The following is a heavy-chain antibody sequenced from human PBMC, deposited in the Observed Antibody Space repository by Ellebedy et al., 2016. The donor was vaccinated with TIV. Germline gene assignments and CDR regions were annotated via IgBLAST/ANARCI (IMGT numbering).Heavy chain of an antibody. V-gene: IGHV3-7*03. Sequence: GGSLRLSCAASGFTFSSYWLSWVRQAPGKGLEWVANIKQDGSEKYYVDSVKGRFTISRYDSKNTLYLQMNSLKTEDTAVYYCTTDEAVAPFDYWGQGTLVTVSS. CDR1: GFTFSSYW. J-gene: IGHJ4*02. CDR3: TTDEAVAPFDY. CDR2: IKQDGSEK. D-gene: IGHD6-19*01.